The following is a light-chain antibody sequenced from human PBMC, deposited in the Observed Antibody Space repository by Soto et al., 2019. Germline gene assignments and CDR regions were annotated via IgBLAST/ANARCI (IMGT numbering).Light chain of an antibody. CDR3: QQYNNWLIT. Sequence: EIVLTQSPGTLSLSPGERATLSCRASQSVSISYLAWYQQKPGQAPRLLIYGASTRATGIPARFSGSGSGTEFTLTISSLQSEDFAVYYCQQYNNWLITFGQGTRLENK. CDR2: GAS. CDR1: QSVSISY. J-gene: IGKJ5*01. V-gene: IGKV3-15*01.